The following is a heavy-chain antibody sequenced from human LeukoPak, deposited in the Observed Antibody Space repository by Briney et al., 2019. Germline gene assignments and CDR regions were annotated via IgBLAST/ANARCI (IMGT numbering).Heavy chain of an antibody. Sequence: QPGGSLRLSCAASGFTFSNYAMTWVRQAPGKGLEWGSCISGSGGSTYYADSVKGRFTISRDNSKNTLSLQMNSLRAEDTAIYRCGSAPRNDPRPLFDFWGQGILVTVSS. V-gene: IGHV3-23*01. CDR3: GSAPRNDPRPLFDF. CDR2: ISGSGGST. D-gene: IGHD1-1*01. J-gene: IGHJ4*02. CDR1: GFTFSNYA.